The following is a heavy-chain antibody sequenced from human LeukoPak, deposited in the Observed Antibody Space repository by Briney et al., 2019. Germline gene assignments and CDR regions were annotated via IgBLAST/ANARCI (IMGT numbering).Heavy chain of an antibody. CDR2: INPSGGST. Sequence: ASVKVSCKASGYTFTSYYMHWVRQAPGQGLEWMGVINPSGGSTSYAQKFQGRVTMTRDTSTSTVYMELSSLRSEDTAVYYCARDMQQLDPEDYWGQGTLVTVSS. D-gene: IGHD6-13*01. CDR1: GYTFTSYY. V-gene: IGHV1-46*01. J-gene: IGHJ4*02. CDR3: ARDMQQLDPEDY.